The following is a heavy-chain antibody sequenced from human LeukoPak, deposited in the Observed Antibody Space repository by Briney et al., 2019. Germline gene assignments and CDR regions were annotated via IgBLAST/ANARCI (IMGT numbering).Heavy chain of an antibody. V-gene: IGHV3-7*01. CDR3: ARDWVAGVPFDAFDV. CDR2: RKEDGSEN. D-gene: IGHD3-10*01. CDR1: GFTQRGYW. J-gene: IGHJ3*01. Sequence: GGSLSLSCAASGFTQRGYWMSGVRQAPGKGLEWVAYRKEDGSENYYLNSLKARFTTSRDNAKNLLYLHMNSLTADDTTMYYCARDWVAGVPFDAFDVWGQGTMVSVSS.